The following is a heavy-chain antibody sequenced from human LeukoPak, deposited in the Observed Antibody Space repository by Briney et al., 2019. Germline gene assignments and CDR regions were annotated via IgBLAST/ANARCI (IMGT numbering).Heavy chain of an antibody. CDR3: AGAMVGGVLDYYCNGMDV. CDR2: IIPILGIA. J-gene: IGHJ6*02. D-gene: IGHD3-10*01. CDR1: GGTFSSYA. V-gene: IGHV1-69*04. Sequence: PSVKLSCKASGGTFSSYAISWERQSPGQGLESMGRIIPILGIANYAQKFQGRVTITADKSTSTTYLDLSSLRSEATAVHYVAGAMVGGVLDYYCNGMDVWGQGTTVSVPS.